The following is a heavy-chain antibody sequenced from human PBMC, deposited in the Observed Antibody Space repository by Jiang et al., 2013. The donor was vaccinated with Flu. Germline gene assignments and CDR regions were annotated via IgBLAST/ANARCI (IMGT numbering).Heavy chain of an antibody. V-gene: IGHV3-49*03. Sequence: VQLLESGGGLVQPGRSLRLSCTASGFTFGDYAMSWFRQAPGKGLEWVGFIRSKAYGGTTEYAASVKGRFTISRDDSKSIAYLQMNSLKTEDTAVYYCTRDRPSIAVAGTHFDYWGQGTLVTVSS. D-gene: IGHD6-19*01. CDR1: GFTFGDYA. CDR2: IRSKAYGGTT. J-gene: IGHJ4*02. CDR3: TRDRPSIAVAGTHFDY.